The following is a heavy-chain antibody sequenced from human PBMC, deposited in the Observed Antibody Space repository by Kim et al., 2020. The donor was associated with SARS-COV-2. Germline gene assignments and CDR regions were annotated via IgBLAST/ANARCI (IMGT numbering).Heavy chain of an antibody. CDR3: ARGSSDIVVVPAAMSYYYYMDV. J-gene: IGHJ6*03. Sequence: ASVKVSCKASGYTFTSYDINWVRQATGQGLEWMGWMNPNSGNTGYAQKFQGRVTMTRNTSISTAYMELSSLRSEDTAVYYCARGSSDIVVVPAAMSYYYYMDVWGKGTTVTVSS. V-gene: IGHV1-8*01. CDR1: GYTFTSYD. CDR2: MNPNSGNT. D-gene: IGHD2-2*01.